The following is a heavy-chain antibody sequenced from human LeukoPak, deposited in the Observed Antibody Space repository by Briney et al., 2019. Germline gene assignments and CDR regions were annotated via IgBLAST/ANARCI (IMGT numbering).Heavy chain of an antibody. J-gene: IGHJ4*02. CDR1: GDSISNYF. CDR2: IYTGEGA. Sequence: SETLSLTCTVSGDSISNYFWSWIRQPAGKGLEWIGRIYTGEGAKYNPSLETRVTVSVDTSTNQLSLKLSSVTAADTAVYYCAREGYSYGYYFDYWGQETLVTVSS. CDR3: AREGYSYGYYFDY. V-gene: IGHV4-4*07. D-gene: IGHD5-18*01.